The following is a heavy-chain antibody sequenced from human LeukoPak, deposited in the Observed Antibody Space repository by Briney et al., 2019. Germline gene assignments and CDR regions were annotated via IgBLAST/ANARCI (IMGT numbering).Heavy chain of an antibody. CDR1: GYTFTSYD. CDR2: MNPNSGNT. V-gene: IGHV1-8*01. D-gene: IGHD1-1*01. CDR3: ARDAGTTYYYYYGMDV. J-gene: IGHJ6*02. Sequence: GASVKVSCKASGYTFTSYDINWVRQATGQGLEWMGWMNPNSGNTGYAQKFQGRVTMTRNTSISTAYMELSSLRSEDTAVYYCARDAGTTYYYYYGMDVWGQGTTVTVSS.